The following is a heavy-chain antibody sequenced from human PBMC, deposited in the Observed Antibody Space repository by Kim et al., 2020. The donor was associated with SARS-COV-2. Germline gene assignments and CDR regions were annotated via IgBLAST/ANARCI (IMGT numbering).Heavy chain of an antibody. D-gene: IGHD6-13*01. CDR2: INPSGGST. CDR3: ARWSSSQGYYYYYGMDV. Sequence: ASVKVSCKASGYTFTSYYMHWVRQAPGQGLEWMGIINPSGGSTSYAQKFQGRVTMTRDTSTSTVYMELSSLRSEDTAVYYCARWSSSQGYYYYYGMDVWGQGTTVTVSS. J-gene: IGHJ6*02. CDR1: GYTFTSYY. V-gene: IGHV1-46*01.